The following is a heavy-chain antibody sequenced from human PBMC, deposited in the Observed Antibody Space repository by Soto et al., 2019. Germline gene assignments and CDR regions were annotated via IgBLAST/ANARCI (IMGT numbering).Heavy chain of an antibody. D-gene: IGHD6-6*01. Sequence: GGSLRLSCVASGFTFTTYAMTWVRQAPGKGLEWVSIISSGGSGTHYGDSVKGRFTISRDNSKNTVYLQMNSLTVDDTAIYYCGKAGSSWSRFDYWGQGVLVTVSS. CDR2: ISSGGSGT. V-gene: IGHV3-23*01. CDR3: GKAGSSWSRFDY. J-gene: IGHJ4*02. CDR1: GFTFTTYA.